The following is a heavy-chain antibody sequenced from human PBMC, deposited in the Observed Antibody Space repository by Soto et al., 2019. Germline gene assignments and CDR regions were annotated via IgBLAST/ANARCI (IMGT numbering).Heavy chain of an antibody. CDR3: AREGQWLVRSAFDI. D-gene: IGHD6-19*01. Sequence: SETLSLTCAVYGGSFSGYYWSWIRQPPGKGLEWIGEINHSGSTNYNPSLKSRVTISVDTSKNQFSLKLSSVTAADMVVYYCAREGQWLVRSAFDIWGQGTMVTVSS. CDR1: GGSFSGYY. J-gene: IGHJ3*02. V-gene: IGHV4-34*01. CDR2: INHSGST.